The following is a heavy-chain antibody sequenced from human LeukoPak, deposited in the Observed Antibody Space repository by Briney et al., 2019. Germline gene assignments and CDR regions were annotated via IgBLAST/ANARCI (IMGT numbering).Heavy chain of an antibody. CDR3: AREPVKYYYDSSGSEAAFDI. D-gene: IGHD3-22*01. CDR2: ISSSGSTI. CDR1: GFTFSDYY. Sequence: PGGSLRLSCAASGFTFSDYYMSWIRQAPGKGLEWVSYISSSGSTIYYADSVKGRFTISRDNAKNSLYLQMNSLRAEDTAVYYCAREPVKYYYDSSGSEAAFDIWGQGTMVTVSS. J-gene: IGHJ3*02. V-gene: IGHV3-11*01.